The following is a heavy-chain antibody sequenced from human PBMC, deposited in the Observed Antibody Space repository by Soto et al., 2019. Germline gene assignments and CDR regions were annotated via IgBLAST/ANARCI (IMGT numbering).Heavy chain of an antibody. CDR2: ISYDGSNK. V-gene: IGHV3-30*18. J-gene: IGHJ6*02. D-gene: IGHD5-18*01. Sequence: GGSLRLSCAASGCTFSSYGMHWVRQATGKGLEWVAVISYDGSNKYYADSVKGRFTISRDNSKNTLYLQMNSLRAEDTAVYYCAKGAQLWMDYYYYGMDVWGQGTTVTVSS. CDR3: AKGAQLWMDYYYYGMDV. CDR1: GCTFSSYG.